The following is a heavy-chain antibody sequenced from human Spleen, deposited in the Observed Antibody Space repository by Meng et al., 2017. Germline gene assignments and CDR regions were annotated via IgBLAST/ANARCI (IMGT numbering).Heavy chain of an antibody. Sequence: SETLSLTCTVSGDSVSDSYWTWIRQPAGKGLEWIGRISSIGNTNYSPSLKSRLAMSVDTSKNQFSLKLRSVTAADTAVYYCAKGDFGELFVDFWGQGTLVTVSS. V-gene: IGHV4-4*07. CDR2: ISSIGNT. J-gene: IGHJ4*02. CDR3: AKGDFGELFVDF. D-gene: IGHD3-10*01. CDR1: GDSVSDSY.